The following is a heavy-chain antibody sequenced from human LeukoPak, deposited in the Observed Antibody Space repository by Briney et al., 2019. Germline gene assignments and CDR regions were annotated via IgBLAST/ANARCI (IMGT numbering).Heavy chain of an antibody. CDR3: ARYYGSGSFFRFDP. V-gene: IGHV4-59*01. CDR1: GGSISSYY. Sequence: PSETLSLTCTVSGGSISSYYWSWIRRPPGKGLEWIGYIYYSGSTNYNPSLKSRVTISVDTSKNQFSLKLSSVTAADTAVYYCARYYGSGSFFRFDPWGQGTLVTVSS. J-gene: IGHJ5*02. CDR2: IYYSGST. D-gene: IGHD3-10*01.